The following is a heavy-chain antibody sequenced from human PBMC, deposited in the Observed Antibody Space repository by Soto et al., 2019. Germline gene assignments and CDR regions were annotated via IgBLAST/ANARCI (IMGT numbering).Heavy chain of an antibody. Sequence: SLRLSCAASGFTFDDYAMHWVRQVPGKGLEWVSGINWNSGSIGYGDSVKGRFAISRDNAKNSLHLQMNSLSAEDTAFYYCVKDESINWYSGHFRHWGQGTLATVSS. CDR1: GFTFDDYA. D-gene: IGHD6-13*01. CDR2: INWNSGSI. CDR3: VKDESINWYSGHFRH. V-gene: IGHV3-9*01. J-gene: IGHJ1*01.